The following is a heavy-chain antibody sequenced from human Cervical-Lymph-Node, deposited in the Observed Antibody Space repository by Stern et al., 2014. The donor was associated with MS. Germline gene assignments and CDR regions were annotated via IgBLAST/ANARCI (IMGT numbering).Heavy chain of an antibody. CDR3: ARNAVAGTLGGFDY. D-gene: IGHD6-19*01. V-gene: IGHV2-70*01. CDR2: IDWDDDK. Sequence: ESGPALVKPTQTLTLTCTFSGFSLSTSGMCVSWIRQPPGKALEWLALIDWDDDKYYSTYLKTRLTISKDTSKNQVVLTMTNMDPVDTATYYCARNAVAGTLGGFDYWGQGTLVTVSS. J-gene: IGHJ4*02. CDR1: GFSLSTSGMC.